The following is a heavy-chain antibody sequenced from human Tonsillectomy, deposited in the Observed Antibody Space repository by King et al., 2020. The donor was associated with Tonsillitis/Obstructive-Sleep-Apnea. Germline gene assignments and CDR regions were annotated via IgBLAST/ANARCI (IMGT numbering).Heavy chain of an antibody. CDR2: IYYSGSI. CDR1: GGSISSYY. V-gene: IGHV4-59*01. Sequence: VQLQESGPGLVKPSETLSLTCTVPGGSISSYYWSWIRQPPGKGLEWIGYIYYSGSINYNPSLKSRVTISVDTSKNQFSLKLSSVTAADTAVYYCARGRGYNYGYYFDYWGQGTLVTVSS. J-gene: IGHJ4*02. D-gene: IGHD5-18*01. CDR3: ARGRGYNYGYYFDY.